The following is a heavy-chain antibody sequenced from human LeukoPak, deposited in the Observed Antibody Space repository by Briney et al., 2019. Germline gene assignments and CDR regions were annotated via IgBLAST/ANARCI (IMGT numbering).Heavy chain of an antibody. CDR2: IGIDRGNT. CDR1: GFTFSDYS. V-gene: IGHV3-48*01. CDR3: AKDYKYAFYN. D-gene: IGHD5-24*01. J-gene: IGHJ4*02. Sequence: GGSLRLSCAASGFTFSDYSMNWVRKAPGKGLEWISYIGIDRGNTNYADSVKGGFTTSGAKAKNSRYLQMNSLRAADTAVYYCAKDYKYAFYNWGQGALVTVSS.